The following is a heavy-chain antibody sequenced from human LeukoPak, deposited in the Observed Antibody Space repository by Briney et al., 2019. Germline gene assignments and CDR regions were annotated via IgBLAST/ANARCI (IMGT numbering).Heavy chain of an antibody. D-gene: IGHD6-13*01. CDR2: IYSGGST. Sequence: PGGSLRLSCAASGFTVSSNYVSWVRQAPGKGLEWVSVIYSGGSTYYADSVKGRFTISRHNSKNTLYLQMNSLRAEDTAVYYCARGSIAAAGTAFDIWGQGTMVTVSS. V-gene: IGHV3-53*04. J-gene: IGHJ3*02. CDR1: GFTVSSNY. CDR3: ARGSIAAAGTAFDI.